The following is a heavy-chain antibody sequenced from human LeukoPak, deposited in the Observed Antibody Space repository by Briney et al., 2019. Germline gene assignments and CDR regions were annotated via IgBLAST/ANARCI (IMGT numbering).Heavy chain of an antibody. CDR3: ARVWSKSGYNYVDS. CDR2: INRKSGGT. V-gene: IGHV1-2*06. CDR1: GYTFTDYY. D-gene: IGHD5-24*01. Sequence: ASVKVSCKASGYTFTDYYIHWVRQAPGQGLEWMGRINRKSGGTNYAQKSQGRVTMTRDTSISTAYMELSRLRSDDTAVYYCARVWSKSGYNYVDSWGQGALVTVSS. J-gene: IGHJ4*02.